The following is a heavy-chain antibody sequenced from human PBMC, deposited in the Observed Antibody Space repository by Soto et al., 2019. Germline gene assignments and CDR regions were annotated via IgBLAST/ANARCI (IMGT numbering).Heavy chain of an antibody. Sequence: GGSLRLSCAASGFTFSSYAMHWVRQAPGKGLEWVAVISYDGSNKYYADSVKGRFTISRDNSKNTLYLQMNSLRAEDTAVYYCARVPGYSNYYYDGMDVWGQGTTVTVSS. CDR1: GFTFSSYA. CDR3: ARVPGYSNYYYDGMDV. J-gene: IGHJ6*02. CDR2: ISYDGSNK. D-gene: IGHD6-13*01. V-gene: IGHV3-30-3*01.